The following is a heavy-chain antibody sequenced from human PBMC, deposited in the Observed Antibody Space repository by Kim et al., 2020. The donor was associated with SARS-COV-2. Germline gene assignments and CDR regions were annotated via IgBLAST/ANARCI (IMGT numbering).Heavy chain of an antibody. CDR2: IKSKADGGTT. D-gene: IGHD6-19*01. V-gene: IGHV3-15*01. J-gene: IGHJ3*02. CDR1: RFTFSNAW. CDR3: TTFPVRGLSAFDI. Sequence: GGSLRLSCAGSRFTFSNAWLSWVRQAPGKGLEWVGHIKSKADGGTTDYAAPVKGRFTISRDDSKNTLFLHMSSLQSEDTAVYYCTTFPVRGLSAFDIWGQETMVTVSS.